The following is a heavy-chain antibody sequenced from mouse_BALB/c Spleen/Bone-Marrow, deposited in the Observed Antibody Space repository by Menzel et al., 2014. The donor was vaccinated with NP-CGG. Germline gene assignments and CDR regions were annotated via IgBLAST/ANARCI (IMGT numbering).Heavy chain of an antibody. V-gene: IGHV7-3*02. CDR1: GFTFTDYY. CDR2: IRNKANGYTT. J-gene: IGHJ4*01. CDR3: ARDDYYAMDY. Sequence: EVKLQESGGGLVQPGGSLRLSCATSGFTFTDYYMSWVRQPPGKALEWLGFIRNKANGYTTEYSASVKGRFTISRDNSQSILYLQMNTLRAEDSATYYCARDDYYAMDYRGQGTSVTVSS.